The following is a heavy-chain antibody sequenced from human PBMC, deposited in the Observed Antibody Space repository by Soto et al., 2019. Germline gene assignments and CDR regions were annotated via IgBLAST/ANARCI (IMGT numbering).Heavy chain of an antibody. CDR1: GFTLSDQY. V-gene: IGHV3-72*01. CDR2: SRNKDKSYST. J-gene: IGHJ5*02. D-gene: IGHD2-15*01. Sequence: PGGSLRLSCAVSGFTLSDQYMDWVRQAPGKGLEWVCRSRNKDKSYSTDYAASVKGRFTISRDDSKNSVYLQMSSLRTEDTAVYYCHSLLPGRPESWGQGTLVTVSS. CDR3: HSLLPGRPES.